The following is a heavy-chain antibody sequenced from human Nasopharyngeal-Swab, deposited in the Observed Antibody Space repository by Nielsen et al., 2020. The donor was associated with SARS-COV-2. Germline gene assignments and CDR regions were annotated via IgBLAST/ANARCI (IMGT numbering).Heavy chain of an antibody. Sequence: ASVKVSCKASGYTFTSYAMNWVRQAPGQGLEWMGWINTNTGNPTYAQGFTGRFVFSLDTSASTAYLQISSLKAEDTAVYYCARGGGVRRYYDSSGYYYYYCGMDVWGQGTTVTVSS. CDR3: ARGGGVRRYYDSSGYYYYYCGMDV. V-gene: IGHV7-4-1*02. D-gene: IGHD3-22*01. J-gene: IGHJ6*02. CDR1: GYTFTSYA. CDR2: INTNTGNP.